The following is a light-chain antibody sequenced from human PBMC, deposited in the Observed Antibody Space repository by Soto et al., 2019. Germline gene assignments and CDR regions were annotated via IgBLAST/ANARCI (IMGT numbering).Light chain of an antibody. Sequence: ALNRPASVNGSPGQWLTISYTGTSSDVGGYNYVSWYQQHPGKAPKLMIYEVSNRPSGVSNRFSGSKSGNTASLTISGLQAEDEADYYCSSYTSSSTLFVFGTGTKVTVL. V-gene: IGLV2-14*01. J-gene: IGLJ1*01. CDR1: SSDVGGYNY. CDR3: SSYTSSSTLFV. CDR2: EVS.